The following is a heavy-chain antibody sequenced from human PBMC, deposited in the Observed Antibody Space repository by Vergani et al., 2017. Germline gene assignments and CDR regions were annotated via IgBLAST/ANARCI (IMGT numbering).Heavy chain of an antibody. CDR3: ARGRGIAAAVDV. D-gene: IGHD6-13*01. Sequence: QVQLQQWGAGLLKPSETLSLPCAVYGGSFSGYYWSWIRQPPGKGLEWIGEINHSGSTNYNPSLKSRVTRSVDTSKNQFSLKLSSVTAADTAVYYCARGRGIAAAVDVWGKGTTVTVSS. CDR1: GGSFSGYY. J-gene: IGHJ6*04. CDR2: INHSGST. V-gene: IGHV4-34*01.